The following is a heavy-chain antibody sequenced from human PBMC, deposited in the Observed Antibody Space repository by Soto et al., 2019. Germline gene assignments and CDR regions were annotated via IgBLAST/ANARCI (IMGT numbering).Heavy chain of an antibody. D-gene: IGHD3-10*01. CDR2: IDGSGGIT. Sequence: QLLQSGGGLVQPGGSLTLSCGASGFTFGTTDMSWVRQAPGEGLEWVSTIDGSGGITYYADSVKGRFTISRDNSRNTVYLQMNRLRGDDTALYYCVKNSGWFNTWGQGALVTVSS. CDR1: GFTFGTTD. V-gene: IGHV3-23*01. J-gene: IGHJ5*02. CDR3: VKNSGWFNT.